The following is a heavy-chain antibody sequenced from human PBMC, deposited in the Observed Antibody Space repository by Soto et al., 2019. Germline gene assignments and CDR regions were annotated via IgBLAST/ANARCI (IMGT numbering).Heavy chain of an antibody. CDR1: GFTFSSYA. J-gene: IGHJ4*02. CDR3: AKMSSYVQLAYSDY. CDR2: ISGSGGST. Sequence: GGSLRLSCAASGFTFSSYAMSWVRQAPGKGLEWVSAISGSGGSTYYADSVKGRFTISRDNSKNTLYLQMNSLRAEDTAVYYCAKMSSYVQLAYSDYWGQGTLVTVFS. V-gene: IGHV3-23*01. D-gene: IGHD1-1*01.